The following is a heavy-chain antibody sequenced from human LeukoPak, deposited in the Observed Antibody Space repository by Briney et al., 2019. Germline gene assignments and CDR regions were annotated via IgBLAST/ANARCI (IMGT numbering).Heavy chain of an antibody. V-gene: IGHV3-21*01. D-gene: IGHD3-22*01. CDR3: VRLRRNSDRTGYYYYYDY. J-gene: IGHJ4*02. CDR2: ISVRSNYR. CDR1: GYTFSDFS. Sequence: GGSLTLSCAASGYTFSDFSVNWVRQAPGKGLEWVSSISVRSNYRYYADSVRGRFTISRDDARDSLFLQMNSLRAEDTAVYFCVRLRRNSDRTGYYYYYDYWGQGTLVTVSS.